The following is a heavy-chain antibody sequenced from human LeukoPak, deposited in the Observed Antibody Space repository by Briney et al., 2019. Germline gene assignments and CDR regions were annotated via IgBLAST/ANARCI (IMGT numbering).Heavy chain of an antibody. CDR1: GFTFSNYA. CDR2: ISGTAGNT. D-gene: IGHD3-22*01. J-gene: IGHJ4*02. V-gene: IGHV3-23*01. CDR3: ARALEDDDRGYYYGDY. Sequence: GGSLRLSCAASGFTFSNYAMSWVRQAPGKGLEWVSSISGTAGNTYYADSVKGRFTISRDNSKNTLYLQINSLRAEDTAVYYCARALEDDDRGYYYGDYWGQGTLVTVSS.